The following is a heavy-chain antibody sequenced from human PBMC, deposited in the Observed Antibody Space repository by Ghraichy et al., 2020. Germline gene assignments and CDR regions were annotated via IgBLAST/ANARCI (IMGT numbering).Heavy chain of an antibody. Sequence: SLRLSCEASGFNFGDYAMHWVRQPPGKGLEWVSGISWNSGSIGYAGSVKGRFTISRDNTKNSLFLQMNSLRTEDTALYYCAKGRDHYNEFYDSWGHGTLVTVSS. CDR2: ISWNSGSI. J-gene: IGHJ5*01. V-gene: IGHV3-9*01. CDR1: GFNFGDYA. CDR3: AKGRDHYNEFYDS. D-gene: IGHD5-24*01.